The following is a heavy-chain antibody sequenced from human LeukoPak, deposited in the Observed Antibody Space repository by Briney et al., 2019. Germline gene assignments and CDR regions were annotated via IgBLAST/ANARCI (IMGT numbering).Heavy chain of an antibody. Sequence: SETLSLTCTVSGGSISSGSYYWSWIRQPAGKGLEWIGRIYTSGSTNYNPSLKSRVTISVDTSKNQFSLKLSSVTAADTAVYYCARVRRPKAFDIWGQGTMVTVSS. CDR3: ARVRRPKAFDI. J-gene: IGHJ3*02. CDR2: IYTSGST. CDR1: GGSISSGSYY. V-gene: IGHV4-61*02.